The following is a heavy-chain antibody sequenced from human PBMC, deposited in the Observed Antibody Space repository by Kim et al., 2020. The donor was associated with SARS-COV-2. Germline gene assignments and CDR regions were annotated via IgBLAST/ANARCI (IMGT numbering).Heavy chain of an antibody. D-gene: IGHD1-26*01. Sequence: GGSLRLSCAVSGFTARDNYMSWVRQAPGKGLEWVSGIDAGDNTYYRDSVRGRFSISRDKSKNTLYLQMNSLRVEDTAVYYCASRPQVGSSFDYWGQGALV. V-gene: IGHV3-53*01. CDR1: GFTARDNY. CDR2: IDAGDNT. CDR3: ASRPQVGSSFDY. J-gene: IGHJ4*02.